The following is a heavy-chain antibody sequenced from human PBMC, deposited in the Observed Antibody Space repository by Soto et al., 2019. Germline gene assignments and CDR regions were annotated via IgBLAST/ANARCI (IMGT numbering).Heavy chain of an antibody. D-gene: IGHD3-22*01. CDR2: ISSRGSTI. Sequence: QEQLVESGGGLVKPGGSLRLSCEASAFTFSDYYMSWIRQAPGKGLEWVSSISSRGSTIYYADSVKGRFTISRDNAKNSLYLQMNSLRAEDTAVYYCSREVYYDSSGYPAYQPYYYGLDVWGQGTTVIVSS. CDR3: SREVYYDSSGYPAYQPYYYGLDV. V-gene: IGHV3-11*01. J-gene: IGHJ6*02. CDR1: AFTFSDYY.